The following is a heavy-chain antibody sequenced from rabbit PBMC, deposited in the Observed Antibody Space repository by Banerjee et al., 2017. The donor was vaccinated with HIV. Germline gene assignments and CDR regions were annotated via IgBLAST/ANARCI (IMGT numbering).Heavy chain of an antibody. Sequence: QEQLEESGGGLVKPEGSLTLTCKASGIDFSTCGISWVRQAPGKGLEWIACINTSSGNTVYATWAKGRFTISKASWTTVTLQMTSLTAADTASYFCARDLAGVIGWNFNLWGPGTLVTVS. D-gene: IGHD4-1*01. CDR2: INTSSGNT. CDR3: ARDLAGVIGWNFNL. CDR1: GIDFSTCG. V-gene: IGHV1S45*01. J-gene: IGHJ4*01.